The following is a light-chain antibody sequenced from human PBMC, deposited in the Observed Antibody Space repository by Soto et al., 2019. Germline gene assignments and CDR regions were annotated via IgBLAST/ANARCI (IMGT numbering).Light chain of an antibody. CDR3: SSYTSTSTSYV. J-gene: IGLJ1*01. Sequence: QSVLTQPASVSGSPGQSITISCTGTNRDVGGYNYVSWYQLHPGKAPKLMIYDVNNRPSGVSHRFSGSKSGNTASLTISGLQAEDEADYYCSSYTSTSTSYVFGPGTKGTVL. CDR2: DVN. V-gene: IGLV2-14*03. CDR1: NRDVGGYNY.